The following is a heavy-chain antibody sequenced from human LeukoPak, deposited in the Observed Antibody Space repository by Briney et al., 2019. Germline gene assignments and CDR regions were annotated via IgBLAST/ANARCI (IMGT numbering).Heavy chain of an antibody. CDR3: ARDSGGDWDY. CDR2: ISSSGSTM. Sequence: GGSLRLSCAASGFTFSSYEMNWVRQAPGKGLEWLSYISSSGSTMYYADSVKGRFTISRDNAKNSLYLQMNSLRAEDTAVYYCARDSGGDWDYWGQGTLVTVSS. J-gene: IGHJ4*02. CDR1: GFTFSSYE. D-gene: IGHD2-21*02. V-gene: IGHV3-48*03.